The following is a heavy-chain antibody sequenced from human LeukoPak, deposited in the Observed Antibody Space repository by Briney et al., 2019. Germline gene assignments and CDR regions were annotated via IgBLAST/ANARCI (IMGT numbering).Heavy chain of an antibody. D-gene: IGHD3-16*02. V-gene: IGHV4-59*12. Sequence: SETLSLTCTVSGGSISSYYWSWIRQPPGKGLEWIGYIYYSGSTNYNPSLKSRVTISVDTSKNQFSLKLSSVTAADTAVYYCARGLGVWGSYRYQYYFDYWGQGTLVTVSS. CDR1: GGSISSYY. J-gene: IGHJ4*02. CDR3: ARGLGVWGSYRYQYYFDY. CDR2: IYYSGST.